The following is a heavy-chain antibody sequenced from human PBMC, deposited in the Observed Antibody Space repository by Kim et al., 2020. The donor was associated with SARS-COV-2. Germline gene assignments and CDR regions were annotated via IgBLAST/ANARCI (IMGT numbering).Heavy chain of an antibody. CDR2: ISYSGNT. CDR3: ASSYNWNDGGNWFDP. V-gene: IGHV4-31*03. Sequence: SETLSLTCTFSGGSMGSSGYYWTWIRQLPGKGLEWIGYISYSGNTKYNPSLKSRVTISVDTSKNQFSLKMTSMTAADTAVYYCASSYNWNDGGNWFDPWGQGTLVAVSS. CDR1: GGSMGSSGYY. J-gene: IGHJ5*02. D-gene: IGHD1-20*01.